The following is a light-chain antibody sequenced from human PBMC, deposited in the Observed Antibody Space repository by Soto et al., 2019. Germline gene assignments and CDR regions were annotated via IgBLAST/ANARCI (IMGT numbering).Light chain of an antibody. Sequence: EIVLTQSPGTLSLSPGERATLSCRTSQSVSTNFLGWYQQKPGLAPRLLISGTSNRATGIPDRFSGSGSGTVFSLTISRMEPEDFAVYYCPQYGTSPWTFGQGTKVDIK. CDR3: PQYGTSPWT. CDR2: GTS. V-gene: IGKV3-20*01. J-gene: IGKJ1*01. CDR1: QSVSTNF.